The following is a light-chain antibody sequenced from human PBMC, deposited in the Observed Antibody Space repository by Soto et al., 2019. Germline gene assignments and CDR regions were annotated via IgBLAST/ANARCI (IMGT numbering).Light chain of an antibody. CDR1: QSVSSW. Sequence: DIQMTQSPSTLSASVGDRVTITCRASQSVSSWLAWYQQKPGKAPKLLIYKASSLKSGVPSRFSGSGSGTEFTLTISSLQPDDFATYYCQQYDNYWTFGQGTKVEI. V-gene: IGKV1-5*03. CDR3: QQYDNYWT. CDR2: KAS. J-gene: IGKJ1*01.